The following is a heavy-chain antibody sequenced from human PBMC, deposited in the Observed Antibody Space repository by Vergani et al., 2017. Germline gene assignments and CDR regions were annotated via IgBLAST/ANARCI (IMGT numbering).Heavy chain of an antibody. D-gene: IGHD5-24*01. CDR3: ATDHQFNFNS. J-gene: IGHJ4*02. Sequence: VQLVQSGAEVKKPGSSVKVSCKASGDILSFYAISWVRQAPGQGLVWMGRIIPVFDTANYAQKFQGRVTMTADESTSTANMELSSLRSDDTAVYYCATDHQFNFNSWGQGTLVTVSS. CDR2: IIPVFDTA. CDR1: GDILSFYA. V-gene: IGHV1-69*13.